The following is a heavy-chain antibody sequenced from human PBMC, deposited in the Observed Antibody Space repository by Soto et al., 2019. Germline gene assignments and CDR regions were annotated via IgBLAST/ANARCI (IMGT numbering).Heavy chain of an antibody. CDR2: INAGNGNT. CDR3: AGPLWFGEFGDYYYYYGMDV. CDR1: GYTFTSYA. Sequence: ASVKVSCKASGYTFTSYAMHWVRQAPGQRLEWMGWINAGNGNTKYSQKFQGRVTITRDTSASTAYMELSSLRSEDTAVYYCAGPLWFGEFGDYYYYYGMDVWGQGTTVTVSS. V-gene: IGHV1-3*01. D-gene: IGHD3-10*01. J-gene: IGHJ6*02.